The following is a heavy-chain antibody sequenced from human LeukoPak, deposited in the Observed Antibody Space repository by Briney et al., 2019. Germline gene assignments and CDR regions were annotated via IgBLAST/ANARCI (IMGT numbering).Heavy chain of an antibody. V-gene: IGHV4-59*08. J-gene: IGHJ4*02. CDR3: ARQAYSSGWYTAAY. Sequence: SETLSLTCTVSGGSISRYYWSWIRQPPGKGLEWIASIYDSETTKYNPSLRSRATISSDTSKNQFSLKLSSVTAADTAVYYCARQAYSSGWYTAAYWGQGTLVTVSS. CDR1: GGSISRYY. CDR2: IYDSETT. D-gene: IGHD6-19*01.